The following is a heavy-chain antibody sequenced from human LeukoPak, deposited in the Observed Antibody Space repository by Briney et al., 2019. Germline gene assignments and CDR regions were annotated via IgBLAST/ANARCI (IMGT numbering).Heavy chain of an antibody. Sequence: GGSLRLSCAASGFTFSSYAMSWVRQAPGKGLEWVSVISGSGGSTYYADSVKGRFTIPRDNSKNTLYLQMNSLRAEDTAVYYCAKDQWELPFDYWGQGTLVTVSS. CDR3: AKDQWELPFDY. V-gene: IGHV3-23*01. CDR1: GFTFSSYA. D-gene: IGHD1-26*01. J-gene: IGHJ4*02. CDR2: ISGSGGST.